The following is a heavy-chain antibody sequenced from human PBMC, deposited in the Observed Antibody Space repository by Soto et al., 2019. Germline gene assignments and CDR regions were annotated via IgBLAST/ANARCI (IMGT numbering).Heavy chain of an antibody. CDR3: ARVSNIAAAGTDYYYMDV. V-gene: IGHV3-53*01. CDR1: GFTVSSNY. J-gene: IGHJ6*03. CDR2: IYSGGST. Sequence: LSLTCAASGFTVSSNYMSWVRQAPGKGLEWVSVIYSGGSTYYADSVKGRFTISRDNSKNTLYLQMNSLRAEDTAVYYCARVSNIAAAGTDYYYMDVWGKGTTVTVSS. D-gene: IGHD6-13*01.